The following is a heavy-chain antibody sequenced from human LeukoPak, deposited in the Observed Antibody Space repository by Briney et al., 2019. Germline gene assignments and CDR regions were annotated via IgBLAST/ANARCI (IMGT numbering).Heavy chain of an antibody. D-gene: IGHD4-17*01. V-gene: IGHV4-59*08. Sequence: SETLSLTCTVSGGSISSYYWSWIRQPPGKGLEWIAYMDYSGSTFYNPSLKSRVSTSVDMSKNQFSLKVRSVTAADTAVYYCARHGGDYTFDYWGQGTLVTVSS. CDR2: MDYSGST. CDR3: ARHGGDYTFDY. J-gene: IGHJ4*02. CDR1: GGSISSYY.